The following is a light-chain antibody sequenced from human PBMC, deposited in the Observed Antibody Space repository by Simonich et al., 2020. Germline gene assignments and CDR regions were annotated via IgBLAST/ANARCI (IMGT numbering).Light chain of an antibody. CDR3: SSYAGSNNLV. CDR1: NIGSKS. J-gene: IGLJ2*01. CDR2: DDS. V-gene: IGLV3-21*03. Sequence: SYVLTQPPSVSVAPGKTARITCGGNNIGSKSVLWYQQKPGQAPVLVVYDDSDRPSVIPERFAGSNSGNTATLTISRVEAGDEADYYCSSYAGSNNLVFGGGTKLTVL.